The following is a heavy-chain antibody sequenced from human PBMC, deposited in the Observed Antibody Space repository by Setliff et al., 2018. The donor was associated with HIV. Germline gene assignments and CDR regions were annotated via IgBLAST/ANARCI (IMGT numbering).Heavy chain of an antibody. CDR3: ARVRLELRQYWFDS. CDR2: INHSGST. Sequence: PSETLSLTCAVYGGSFSDYYWSWIRQPPGKGLEWIGEINHSGSTNYNPSLKRRVTISVDTSKNQFSLKLNSVTAADTAVHCCARVRLELRQYWFDSWGQGSPVTVSS. J-gene: IGHJ5*01. CDR1: GGSFSDYY. V-gene: IGHV4-34*01. D-gene: IGHD1-7*01.